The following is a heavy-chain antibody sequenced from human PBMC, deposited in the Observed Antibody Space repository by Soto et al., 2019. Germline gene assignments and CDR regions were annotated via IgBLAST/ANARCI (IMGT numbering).Heavy chain of an antibody. D-gene: IGHD2-2*01. J-gene: IGHJ6*03. CDR1: GYSFTSYW. CDR2: IYPGDSDT. V-gene: IGHV5-51*01. Sequence: PGESLKISCKGSGYSFTSYWIGWVRQMPGKGLEWMGIIYPGDSDTRYSPSFQGQVTISADKSISTAYLQWSSLKASDTAMYYCARHGIVVVPAALSLNYYYYYMDVWGKGTTVTV. CDR3: ARHGIVVVPAALSLNYYYYYMDV.